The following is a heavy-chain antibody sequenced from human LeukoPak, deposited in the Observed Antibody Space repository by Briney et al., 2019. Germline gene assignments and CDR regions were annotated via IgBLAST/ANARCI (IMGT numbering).Heavy chain of an antibody. CDR2: ISYDGSNK. CDR1: GFTFSSYA. D-gene: IGHD6-6*01. Sequence: GRSLRLSCAASGFTFSSYAMHWVRQAPGKGLEWVAVISYDGSNKYYADSVKGRFTISRDNSKNTLYLQMNSLRAEDTAVYYCARGSQLAGLDYWGQGTLVTVSS. J-gene: IGHJ4*02. CDR3: ARGSQLAGLDY. V-gene: IGHV3-30-3*01.